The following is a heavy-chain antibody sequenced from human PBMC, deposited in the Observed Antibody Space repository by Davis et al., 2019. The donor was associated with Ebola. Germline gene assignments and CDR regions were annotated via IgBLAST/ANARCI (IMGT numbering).Heavy chain of an antibody. Sequence: SETLSLTCTVSGVSISSYYWSWIRQPPGKGLEWIGYIYYSGSTNYNPSLKSRVTVSVDTSKNQFSLKLRSVTAADTAVYYCARVEDSGYSTWGQGTLVIVSS. CDR1: GVSISSYY. J-gene: IGHJ5*02. V-gene: IGHV4-59*08. D-gene: IGHD3-22*01. CDR3: ARVEDSGYST. CDR2: IYYSGST.